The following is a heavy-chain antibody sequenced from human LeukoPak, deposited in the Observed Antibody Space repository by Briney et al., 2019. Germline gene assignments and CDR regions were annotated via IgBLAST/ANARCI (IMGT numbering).Heavy chain of an antibody. CDR2: IYYSGTT. J-gene: IGHJ4*02. CDR3: ARGGDYLFDC. Sequence: SETLSLTCTVSGGSISSYYWSWIRQPPGKGLECIGYIYYSGTTYYNPSLKSRVTISVDTSKNQFSLKLRSVTAADTAVYYCARGGDYLFDCWGQGTLVTVSS. D-gene: IGHD4-17*01. CDR1: GGSISSYY. V-gene: IGHV4-59*01.